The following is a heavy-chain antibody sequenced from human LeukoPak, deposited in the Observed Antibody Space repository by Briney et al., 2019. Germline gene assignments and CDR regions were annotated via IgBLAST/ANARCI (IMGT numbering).Heavy chain of an antibody. V-gene: IGHV4-34*01. CDR3: ARRRWFGDPKDWYFDL. D-gene: IGHD3-10*01. CDR1: GGSFSGYY. CDR2: INHGGST. J-gene: IGHJ2*01. Sequence: SETLSLTCAVYGGSFSGYYWNWIRQSPGEGLEWIGEINHGGSTNYNPSLKSRVTIAIDTSKNQFSLKLSSVTAADTAVYYCARRRWFGDPKDWYFDLWGRGTLVTVSS.